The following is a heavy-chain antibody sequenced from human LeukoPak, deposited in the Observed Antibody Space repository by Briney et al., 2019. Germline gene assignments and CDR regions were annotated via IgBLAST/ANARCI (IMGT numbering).Heavy chain of an antibody. V-gene: IGHV1-69*06. CDR3: ARYYYGSGSFFHY. Sequence: ASVKVYCKASGGTFSSYDISWVRQAPGQGLEWMGGIIPIFGTANYAQKFQGRVTITADKSTSTAYMELSSLRSEDTAVYYCARYYYGSGSFFHYWGQGTLVTVSS. CDR1: GGTFSSYD. CDR2: IIPIFGTA. J-gene: IGHJ4*02. D-gene: IGHD3-10*01.